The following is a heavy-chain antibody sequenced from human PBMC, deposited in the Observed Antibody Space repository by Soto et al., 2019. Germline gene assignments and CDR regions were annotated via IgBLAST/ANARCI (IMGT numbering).Heavy chain of an antibody. D-gene: IGHD6-19*01. CDR1: GFSFNEHA. Sequence: EVQLVESGGGLVQPGRSLRLSCAASGFSFNEHAIHWVRQAPGKGLEWVSGISYNSGDMVFADSVKGRFTISRDNAKNSAYLQMNSLRVEDTALYYCSRRWPGLVRAFYSWGQGTMVTVSS. CDR3: SRRWPGLVRAFYS. CDR2: ISYNSGDM. J-gene: IGHJ3*02. V-gene: IGHV3-9*01.